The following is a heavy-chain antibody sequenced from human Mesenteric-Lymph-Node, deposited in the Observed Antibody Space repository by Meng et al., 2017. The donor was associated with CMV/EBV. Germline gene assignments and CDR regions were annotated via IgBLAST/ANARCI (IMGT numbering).Heavy chain of an antibody. CDR2: IYWDDDK. J-gene: IGHJ4*02. CDR1: GFSLNPSGVG. V-gene: IGHV2-5*02. Sequence: QITLKESGPTLVKPTQTLTLTCPFPGFSLNPSGVGVGWIRQPPGKALEWLALIYWDDDKRYSPSLKSRLTITKDTSKNQVVLTMTNMDPVDTATYYCAHSSGIAAAGPFYFDYWGQGTLVTVSS. CDR3: AHSSGIAAAGPFYFDY. D-gene: IGHD6-13*01.